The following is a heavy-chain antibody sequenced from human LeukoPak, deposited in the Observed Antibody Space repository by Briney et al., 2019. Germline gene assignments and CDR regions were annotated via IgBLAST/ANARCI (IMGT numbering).Heavy chain of an antibody. Sequence: SETLSLTCTVSGGSISSSSYYWGWIRQPPGKGLEWIGSIYYSGSTYYNPSLKSRVTISVDTSKNQFSLKLSSVTAADTAVYYCARLRLGELYGNYFDYWGQGTLVTVSS. V-gene: IGHV4-39*01. J-gene: IGHJ4*02. CDR3: ARLRLGELYGNYFDY. CDR1: GGSISSSSYY. D-gene: IGHD3-16*01. CDR2: IYYSGST.